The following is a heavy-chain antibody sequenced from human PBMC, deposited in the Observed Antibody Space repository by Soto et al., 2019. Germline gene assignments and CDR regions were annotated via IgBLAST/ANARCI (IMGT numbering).Heavy chain of an antibody. CDR2: IHPSGGST. V-gene: IGHV3-23*01. Sequence: PGRSLRLSCAAAGFMFSSYGMSWVRQAPGKGLQWVATIHPSGGSTHYAESVRGRFTISRDNSRDTLYLQMNSLRAEDTAVYYCAKDPSTGPPDCWGQGALVTVSS. CDR3: AKDPSTGPPDC. J-gene: IGHJ4*02. D-gene: IGHD3-9*01. CDR1: GFMFSSYG.